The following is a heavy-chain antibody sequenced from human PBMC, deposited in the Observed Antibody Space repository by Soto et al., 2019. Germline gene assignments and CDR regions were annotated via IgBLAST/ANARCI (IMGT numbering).Heavy chain of an antibody. V-gene: IGHV4-34*01. J-gene: IGHJ4*02. D-gene: IGHD6-6*01. CDR3: ASDLIAAPRGSAPVGY. Sequence: QVQLQQWGAGLLKPSETLSLTCAVYGGSFSGYYWSWIRQPPGKGLEWIGEINHSGSTNYNPSLKSRVTISVDTSKNQFSLKLSSVTAADTAVYYCASDLIAAPRGSAPVGYWGQGTLVTVSS. CDR1: GGSFSGYY. CDR2: INHSGST.